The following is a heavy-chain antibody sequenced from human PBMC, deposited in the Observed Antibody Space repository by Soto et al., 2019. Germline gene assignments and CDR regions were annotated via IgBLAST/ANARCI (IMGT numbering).Heavy chain of an antibody. CDR3: ATLSDVVDY. CDR2: IDPSDSFT. D-gene: IGHD5-12*01. V-gene: IGHV5-10-1*01. J-gene: IGHJ4*02. CDR1: GYRFTSSW. Sequence: GESLKISCAASGYRFTSSWITWVRQIPGKGLEWMGRIDPSDSFTNYSPSFQGHVTFSVDKSISTAYLQWVGLKASDTAMYYCATLSDVVDYWGQGTLVTVSS.